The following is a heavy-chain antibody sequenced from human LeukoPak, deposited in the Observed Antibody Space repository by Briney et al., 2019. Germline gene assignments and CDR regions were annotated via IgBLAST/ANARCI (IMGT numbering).Heavy chain of an antibody. J-gene: IGHJ4*02. CDR1: GFTFDDYA. CDR2: ISWNSGSI. D-gene: IGHD6-13*01. CDR3: AKATGSSSWYPVDY. V-gene: IGHV3-9*03. Sequence: PGRSLRLSCAASGFTFDDYAMHWVRQAPGKGLEWVSGISWNSGSIGYADSVKGRFTISRDNAKNSLYLQMNSLRAEDMALYYCAKATGSSSWYPVDYWGQGTLVTVSS.